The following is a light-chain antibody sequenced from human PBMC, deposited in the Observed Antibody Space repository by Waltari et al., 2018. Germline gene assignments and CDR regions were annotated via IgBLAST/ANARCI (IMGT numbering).Light chain of an antibody. Sequence: SYVVTQPPSVSVAPGETATITCGGDNIGTYSVPWYHQKAGQAPVLAIFYDRDRPSGIPARFSGSNSGNTATLSISRVEAGDEARYYCHVWHPHVDPGVFGTGTEVTVL. CDR1: NIGTYS. V-gene: IGLV3-21*04. J-gene: IGLJ1*01. CDR2: YDR. CDR3: HVWHPHVDPGV.